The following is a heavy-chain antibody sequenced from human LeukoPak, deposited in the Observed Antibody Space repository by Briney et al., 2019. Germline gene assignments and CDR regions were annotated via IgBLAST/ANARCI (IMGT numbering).Heavy chain of an antibody. D-gene: IGHD3-3*01. J-gene: IGHJ6*02. CDR1: GGSISSGSYY. CDR2: IYYSGST. Sequence: PSETLSLTCTVSGGSISSGSYYWSWIRQYPGKGLEWIGYIYYSGSTYYNPSLKSRVTISVDTSKNQFSLKLSFVTAADTAVYYCARGGRLSHGMDVWGQGTTVTVSS. V-gene: IGHV4-31*03. CDR3: ARGGRLSHGMDV.